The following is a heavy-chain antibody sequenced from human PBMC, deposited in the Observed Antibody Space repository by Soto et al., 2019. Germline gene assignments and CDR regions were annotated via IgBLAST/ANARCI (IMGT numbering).Heavy chain of an antibody. Sequence: GGSLRLSCAASGFTFSSYSMNWVRQAPGKGLEWVSYISSSSSTIYYADSVKGRFTISRDNAKNSLYLQMNSLRAEDTAVYYCARGSEQWLVLNWFDPWGQGTLVTVSS. J-gene: IGHJ5*02. CDR2: ISSSSSTI. V-gene: IGHV3-48*01. D-gene: IGHD6-19*01. CDR1: GFTFSSYS. CDR3: ARGSEQWLVLNWFDP.